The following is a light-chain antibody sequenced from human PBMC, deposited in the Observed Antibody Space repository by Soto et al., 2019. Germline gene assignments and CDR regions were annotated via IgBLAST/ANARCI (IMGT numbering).Light chain of an antibody. V-gene: IGKV3-20*01. J-gene: IGKJ1*01. Sequence: EIVLTQSPCTLSLSPGERATISCRASQSVSSSYLAWYQQKPGEAPRLLIYVASSRATGIPDRFSGSGSGTDFTLTISRLQPEDFAVYYCQQYCSSLRTFGQGTKVEIK. CDR2: VAS. CDR3: QQYCSSLRT. CDR1: QSVSSSY.